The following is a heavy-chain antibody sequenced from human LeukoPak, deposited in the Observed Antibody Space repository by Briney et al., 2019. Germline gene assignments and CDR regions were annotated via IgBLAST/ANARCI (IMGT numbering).Heavy chain of an antibody. Sequence: PGGSLRLSCAASGFIFSSYWMSWVRQVPGKGLEWVANIKQDGTETSYVDSVEGRFTISRDNAKNSLFLQMNSIRADDTALYYCARGVTSAWYLRYYFEYWGQGIMVTVSS. D-gene: IGHD6-13*01. CDR3: ARGVTSAWYLRYYFEY. V-gene: IGHV3-7*03. CDR2: IKQDGTET. CDR1: GFIFSSYW. J-gene: IGHJ4*02.